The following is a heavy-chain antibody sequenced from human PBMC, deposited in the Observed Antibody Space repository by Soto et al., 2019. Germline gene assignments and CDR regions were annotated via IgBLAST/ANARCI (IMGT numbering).Heavy chain of an antibody. CDR3: ARAPIPDVIVVVAAAIYYYGLDG. D-gene: IGHD2-2*01. Sequence: QVQLQESGPGLVKPSGTLSLTCDVSGGSIGTTNWWSWVRQPRGRWLDWMGQIHHSGSTNYNPSLESRVTIALDKSKNQFSLRLRSVTAADTAVYYCARAPIPDVIVVVAAAIYYYGLDGWGQGTTVTVS. J-gene: IGHJ6*02. CDR2: IHHSGST. V-gene: IGHV4-4*02. CDR1: GGSIGTTNW.